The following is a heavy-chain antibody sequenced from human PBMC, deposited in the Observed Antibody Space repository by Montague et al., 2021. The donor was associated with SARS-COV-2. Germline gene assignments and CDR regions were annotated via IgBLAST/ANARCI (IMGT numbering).Heavy chain of an antibody. J-gene: IGHJ6*03. CDR1: GGSISSSSYY. V-gene: IGHV4-39*07. CDR3: ARARQDVVVPALGIGAYYYYYCMDV. CDR2: INHSGST. Sequence: SETLSLTCTVSGGSISSSSYYWGWIRQPPGKGLEWIGEINHSGSTNYNPSLKSRVTISVDTSKNQFSLKLSSVTAADTAVYYCARARQDVVVPALGIGAYYYYYCMDVWGKGTTVTVSS. D-gene: IGHD2-2*01.